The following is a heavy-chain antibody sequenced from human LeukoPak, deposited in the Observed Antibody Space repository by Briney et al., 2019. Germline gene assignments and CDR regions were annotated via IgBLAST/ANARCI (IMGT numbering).Heavy chain of an antibody. CDR2: IYYSGST. CDR1: GGSISSYY. CDR3: ARYSSSWYARYFDY. V-gene: IGHV4-59*08. Sequence: PSETLSLTCTVSGGSISSYYRSWIRQPPGKGLEWIGYIYYSGSTNYNPSLKSRVTISVDTSKNQFSLKLSSVTAADTAVYYCARYSSSWYARYFDYWGQGTLVTVSS. J-gene: IGHJ4*02. D-gene: IGHD6-13*01.